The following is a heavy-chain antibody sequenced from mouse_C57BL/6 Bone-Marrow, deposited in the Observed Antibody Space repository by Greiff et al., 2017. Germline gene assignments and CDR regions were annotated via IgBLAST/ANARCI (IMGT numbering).Heavy chain of an antibody. V-gene: IGHV1-15*01. CDR3: TRPTTVVTPYYFDY. D-gene: IGHD1-1*01. Sequence: VQLQQSGAELVRPGASVTLSCKASGYTFTDYEMHWVKQTPVHGLEWIGAIDPETGGTAYNQKFKGKAILTADKSSSTAYMELRSLTSEDSAVYYCTRPTTVVTPYYFDYWGQGTTLTVSS. CDR1: GYTFTDYE. J-gene: IGHJ2*01. CDR2: IDPETGGT.